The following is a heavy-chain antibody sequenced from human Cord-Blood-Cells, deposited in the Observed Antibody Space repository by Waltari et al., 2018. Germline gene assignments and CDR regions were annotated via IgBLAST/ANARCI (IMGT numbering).Heavy chain of an antibody. Sequence: QVQLVQSGAEVKKPGSSVKVSCKASGGTFSSYASSWVRQAPGQGLEWMVGIIPIFGTANYAQKFQGRVTITADESTSTAYMELSSLRSEDTAVYYCARSVSSGWYWFDPWGQGTLVTVSS. CDR1: GGTFSSYA. CDR3: ARSVSSGWYWFDP. CDR2: IIPIFGTA. J-gene: IGHJ5*02. D-gene: IGHD6-19*01. V-gene: IGHV1-69*12.